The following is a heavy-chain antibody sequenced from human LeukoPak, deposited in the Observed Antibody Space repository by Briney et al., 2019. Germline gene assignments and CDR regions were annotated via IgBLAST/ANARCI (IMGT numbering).Heavy chain of an antibody. D-gene: IGHD5-24*01. CDR1: GDSVSSNSAA. Sequence: SQTLSLTCAISGDSVSSNSAAWNWIRQSPSRGLEWLGRTNYRSKWYSDYAVSVKSRITINPDTSKNQFSLQLNSVTPEDTAVYYCARGGQGDGYSADDAFDIWGQGTMVTVS. CDR3: ARGGQGDGYSADDAFDI. J-gene: IGHJ3*02. V-gene: IGHV6-1*01. CDR2: TNYRSKWYS.